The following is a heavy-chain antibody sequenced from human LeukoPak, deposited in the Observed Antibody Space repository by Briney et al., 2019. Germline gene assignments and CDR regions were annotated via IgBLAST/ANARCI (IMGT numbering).Heavy chain of an antibody. CDR2: MNPNSGNT. Sequence: ASVKVSCKASGYTFTSYDINWVRQATGQGLEWMGWMNPNSGNTGYAQKFQGRVTMTRNTSISTAYMELSSLRSEDTAVYYCARETTVEEGTYYYYYYMDVWGKGTTVTISS. J-gene: IGHJ6*03. V-gene: IGHV1-8*01. CDR1: GYTFTSYD. D-gene: IGHD4-23*01. CDR3: ARETTVEEGTYYYYYYMDV.